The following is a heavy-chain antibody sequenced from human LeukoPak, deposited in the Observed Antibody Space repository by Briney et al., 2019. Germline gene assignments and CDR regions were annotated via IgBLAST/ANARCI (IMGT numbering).Heavy chain of an antibody. Sequence: GSLRLSCATSGFTFSTSDMNWVRQTPGKGLEWIGEINHSGSTNYNPSLKSRVTISVDTSKNQFSLKLSSVTAADTAVYYCASDGIGPWGQGTLVTVSS. J-gene: IGHJ5*02. CDR1: GFTFSTSD. CDR2: INHSGST. CDR3: ASDGIGP. D-gene: IGHD1-26*01. V-gene: IGHV4-34*01.